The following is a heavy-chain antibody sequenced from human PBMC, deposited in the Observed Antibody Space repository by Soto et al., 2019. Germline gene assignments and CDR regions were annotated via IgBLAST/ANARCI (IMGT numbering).Heavy chain of an antibody. J-gene: IGHJ4*02. CDR2: ISNIGTT. V-gene: IGHV4-59*01. CDR1: GVSISTYW. CDR3: ARGVHYESSGYYYFY. D-gene: IGHD3-22*01. Sequence: SETLSLTCQVSGVSISTYWWTWIRQPPGKGLEWIGYISNIGTTNYNPSLKSRVTISADRSKNQFSLNLTSVTAADTAFYYCARGVHYESSGYYYFYWGQGTLVTVSS.